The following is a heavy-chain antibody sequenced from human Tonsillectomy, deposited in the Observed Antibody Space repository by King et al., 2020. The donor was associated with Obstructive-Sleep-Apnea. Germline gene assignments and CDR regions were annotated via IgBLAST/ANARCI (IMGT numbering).Heavy chain of an antibody. J-gene: IGHJ6*02. CDR1: GFTFSSYS. CDR2: ISSSSSYI. CDR3: ARDLRYSGSYYYYYGMDV. V-gene: IGHV3-21*01. D-gene: IGHD1-26*01. Sequence: QLVQSGGGLVKPGGSLRLSCAASGFTFSSYSMNWVRQAPGKGLEWVSSISSSSSYIYYADSVKGRFTISSDNAKNSLYLQMNSLRAEDTAVYYCARDLRYSGSYYYYYGMDVWGQGTTVTVSS.